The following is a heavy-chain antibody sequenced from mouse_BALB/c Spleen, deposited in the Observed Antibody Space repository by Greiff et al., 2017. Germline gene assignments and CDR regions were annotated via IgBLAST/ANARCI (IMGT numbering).Heavy chain of an antibody. CDR3: ARGYSCDD. V-gene: IGHV5-6-5*01. J-gene: IGHJ2*01. CDR1: GFTFSSYA. CDR2: ISSGGST. Sequence: EVKLVESGGGLVKPGGSLKLSCAASGFTFSSYAMSWVRQTPEKRLEWVASISSGGSTYYPDSVKGRFTISRDNARNILYLQMSSLRSEDTAMYYCARGYSCDDWGQGTTLTVSS.